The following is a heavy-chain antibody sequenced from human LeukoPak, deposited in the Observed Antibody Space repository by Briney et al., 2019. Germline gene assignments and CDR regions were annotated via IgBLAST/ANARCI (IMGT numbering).Heavy chain of an antibody. J-gene: IGHJ6*03. CDR3: AREKRWGITGTRRHYYYYMDV. CDR1: GFTFSDYW. V-gene: IGHV3-7*01. D-gene: IGHD1-7*01. CDR2: IKEDGSQK. Sequence: GGSLRLSCAASGFTFSDYWMSWVRQSPGKGLEWVANIKEDGSQKYYVDSVKGRFTISRDNSKNTLYLQMNSLRAEDTAVYYCAREKRWGITGTRRHYYYYMDVWGKGTTVTVSS.